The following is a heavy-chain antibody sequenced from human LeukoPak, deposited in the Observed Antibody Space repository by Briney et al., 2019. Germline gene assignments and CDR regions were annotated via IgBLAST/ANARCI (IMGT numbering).Heavy chain of an antibody. V-gene: IGHV4-59*08. CDR3: ARHGAGYSSSWYSY. D-gene: IGHD6-13*01. CDR2: IYYSGST. CDR1: GGSISSYY. Sequence: SETLSLTCTVSGGSISSYYWSWIRQPAGKGLEWIGYIYYSGSTNYNPSLKSRVTISVDTSKNQFSLKLSSVTAADTAVYYCARHGAGYSSSWYSYWGQGTLVTVSS. J-gene: IGHJ4*02.